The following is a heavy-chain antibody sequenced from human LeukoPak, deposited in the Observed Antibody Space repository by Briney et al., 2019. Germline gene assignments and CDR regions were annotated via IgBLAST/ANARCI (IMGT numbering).Heavy chain of an antibody. Sequence: SETLSLTCTVSGGSISSNIYYWGWIRQPPGKRLEWIGNIHYSGSTYYHPSLKSRVTMFVDTSKNQLSLKMTSVTAADTAVYYCTRTQKLEWLSPYYNYIDVWGKGTTVTVSS. V-gene: IGHV4-39*01. CDR2: IHYSGST. J-gene: IGHJ6*03. D-gene: IGHD3-3*01. CDR3: TRTQKLEWLSPYYNYIDV. CDR1: GGSISSNIYY.